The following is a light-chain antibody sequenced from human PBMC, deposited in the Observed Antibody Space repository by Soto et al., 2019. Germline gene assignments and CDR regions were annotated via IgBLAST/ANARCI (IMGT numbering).Light chain of an antibody. CDR3: TSYTSSTTNYV. V-gene: IGLV2-14*01. CDR1: SSDIGGYNY. CDR2: EVS. J-gene: IGLJ1*01. Sequence: QSALTQPASVSGSPGQSITFSCTGTSSDIGGYNYVSWYQQHPGKAPKLMIYEVSNRPSGVYDRFSGSKSGNTASLTISGLQAEDEADYYCTSYTSSTTNYVFGTGTKLTVL.